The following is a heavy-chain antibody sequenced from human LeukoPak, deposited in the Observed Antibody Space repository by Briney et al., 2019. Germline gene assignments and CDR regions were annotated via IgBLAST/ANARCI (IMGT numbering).Heavy chain of an antibody. Sequence: PGASLRLSCAAPGFIFSSYAMSWVRLAPGKGLEWVSGISGSGGTTYYADSVKGRFTISRDNSQSTLYLQMNGLGADDTAVYYCAKMDARTTAMRAMDVWGQGTTVTVSS. CDR2: ISGSGGTT. D-gene: IGHD5-18*01. J-gene: IGHJ6*02. V-gene: IGHV3-23*01. CDR1: GFIFSSYA. CDR3: AKMDARTTAMRAMDV.